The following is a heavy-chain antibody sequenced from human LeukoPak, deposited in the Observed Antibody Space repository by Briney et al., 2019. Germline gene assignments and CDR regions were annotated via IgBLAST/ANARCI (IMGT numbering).Heavy chain of an antibody. CDR2: ISGRDGGT. CDR1: GFTFSNYA. V-gene: IGHV3-23*01. J-gene: IGHJ4*02. CDR3: ARMGSSWYSNY. Sequence: PGGSLRLSCAASGFTFSNYAMTWVRQAPGKGLEWVSGISGRDGGTYCADSVKARFTISRDNSKNTLYLQMNSLRAEDTAVYYCARMGSSWYSNYWGQGTLVTVSS. D-gene: IGHD6-13*01.